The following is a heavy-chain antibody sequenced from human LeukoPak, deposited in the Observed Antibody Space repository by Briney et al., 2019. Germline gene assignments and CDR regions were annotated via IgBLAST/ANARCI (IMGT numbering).Heavy chain of an antibody. CDR3: ARDFAWGSGGAPIDDNWLDP. V-gene: IGHV1-18*01. J-gene: IGHJ5*02. Sequence: ASVKVSCKASGYTFISYGISWVRQAPGQGLEWMGWISGHSGNTNYAQKFQDRATMTTDTSTSTAYMELRSLRFDDTAVYYCARDFAWGSGGAPIDDNWLDPWGQGTLVTVSS. CDR2: ISGHSGNT. CDR1: GYTFISYG. D-gene: IGHD7-27*01.